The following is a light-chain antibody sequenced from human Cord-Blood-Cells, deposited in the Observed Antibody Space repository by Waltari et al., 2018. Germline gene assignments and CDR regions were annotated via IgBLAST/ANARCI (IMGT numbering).Light chain of an antibody. CDR1: SLRGYY. Sequence: SSELTQDPTVSVALGQTGRIACQGDSLRGYYASWYPQKPGQAPVLVIYGKNNRPSGIPDRLSGSSSGNTASLTITGAQAEDEADYYCNSRDSSGNHYVFGTGTKVTVL. V-gene: IGLV3-19*01. CDR3: NSRDSSGNHYV. J-gene: IGLJ1*01. CDR2: GKN.